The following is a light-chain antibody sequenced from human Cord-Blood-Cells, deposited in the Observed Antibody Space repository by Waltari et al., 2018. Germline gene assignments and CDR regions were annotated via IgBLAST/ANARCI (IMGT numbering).Light chain of an antibody. CDR3: QAWDSSTVV. CDR1: KLGDKY. CDR2: QDS. V-gene: IGLV3-1*01. J-gene: IGLJ2*01. Sequence: SYELTQPPSVSVSPGQTASITCSGDKLGDKYACWYQQKPGQSPVLVIYQDSKRPSGTPERFSGSNSWNTTTLTMSGTQAMDEADYYCQAWDSSTVVFVGGTKLTVL.